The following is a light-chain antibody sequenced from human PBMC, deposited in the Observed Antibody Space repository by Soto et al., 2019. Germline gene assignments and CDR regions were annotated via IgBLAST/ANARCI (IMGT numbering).Light chain of an antibody. CDR1: QGTGDW. V-gene: IGKV1-5*03. CDR3: QQYSSYPLT. J-gene: IGKJ4*01. CDR2: KTS. Sequence: DIQMSQSPSTLSASVGGRVTITCRASQGTGDWLAWYQQKPGKAPKLLIYKTSTLEGGVPSRFSGSGSETEFTLTISSLQPDDFATYYCQQYSSYPLTFDGGTKVDIK.